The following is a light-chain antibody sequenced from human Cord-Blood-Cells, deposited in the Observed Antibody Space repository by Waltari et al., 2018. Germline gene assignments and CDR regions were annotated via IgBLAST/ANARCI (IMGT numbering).Light chain of an antibody. V-gene: IGLV2-14*01. CDR1: SSAVGGYNY. CDR3: SSYTSSSTLV. Sequence: QSALTQPSSVSWSPRQSIPISCTGTSSAVGGYNYVSWYQQHPGKAPKLMIYDVSNRPSGVSNRFSGSKSGNTASLTIPGLQAEDEADYYCSSYTSSSTLVFGGGTKLTVL. J-gene: IGLJ2*01. CDR2: DVS.